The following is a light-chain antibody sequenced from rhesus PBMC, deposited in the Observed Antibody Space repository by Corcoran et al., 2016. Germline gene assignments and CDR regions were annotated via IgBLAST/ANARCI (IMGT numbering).Light chain of an antibody. CDR3: QQYSSDPPP. CDR2: YAS. V-gene: IGKV1-37*01. CDR1: QGISSY. J-gene: IGKJ4*01. Sequence: DIQMTQSPSSPFTPVGDRVTITCRASQGISSYFAWYQLKPGKAPKPLIDYASNVESGDPSRFSGSGSGTEFTLTIRSLKHKDFRTYCCQQYSSDPPPFGGGDKVEVK.